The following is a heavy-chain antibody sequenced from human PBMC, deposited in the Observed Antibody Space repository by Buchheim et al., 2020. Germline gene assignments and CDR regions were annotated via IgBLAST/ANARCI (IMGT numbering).Heavy chain of an antibody. CDR3: ARDGRDTNY. Sequence: QVQLVESGGGVVQPGRSLRLSCAASGFTFSSYGMHWVRQAPGKGLEWVAVISYDGSNKYYADSVKGRFTISRDNSKNTLYLQMNSLRAEDTAVYYCARDGRDTNYWGQGTL. D-gene: IGHD5-18*01. V-gene: IGHV3-30*03. CDR2: ISYDGSNK. J-gene: IGHJ4*02. CDR1: GFTFSSYG.